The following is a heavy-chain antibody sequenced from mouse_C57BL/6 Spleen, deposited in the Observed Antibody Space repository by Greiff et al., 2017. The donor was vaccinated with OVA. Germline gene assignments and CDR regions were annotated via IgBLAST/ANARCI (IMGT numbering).Heavy chain of an antibody. CDR3: ARYGSSPYWYVDV. D-gene: IGHD1-1*01. Sequence: QVQLKQSGAELMKPGASVKLSCTATGYKFTGYWIEWVKQRPGHGLEWIGEILPGSGGTNYDAKFKGKATFTADTSSNTAYLQLSSLTTEDSAIFVCARYGSSPYWYVDVWGTGTTVTVSS. J-gene: IGHJ1*03. V-gene: IGHV1-9*01. CDR1: GYKFTGYW. CDR2: ILPGSGGT.